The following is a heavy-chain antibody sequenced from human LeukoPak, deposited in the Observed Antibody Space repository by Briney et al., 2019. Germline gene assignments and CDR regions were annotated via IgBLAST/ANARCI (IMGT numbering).Heavy chain of an antibody. J-gene: IGHJ6*03. CDR2: NYPGDSDT. CDR1: GNSFTSYW. V-gene: IGHV5-51*01. CDR3: AGTQYSSSLYNYYYMDV. D-gene: IGHD6-13*01. Sequence: GESLKISCKGSGNSFTSYWIGWVRQMPGKGPVWRGINYPGDSDTGYSPSFQGQVTISADKSISTAYLQWSSLKASDTAMYYCAGTQYSSSLYNYYYMDVWGKGTTVTVSS.